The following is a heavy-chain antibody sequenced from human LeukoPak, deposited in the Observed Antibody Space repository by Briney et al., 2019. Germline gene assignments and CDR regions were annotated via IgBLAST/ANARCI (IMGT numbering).Heavy chain of an antibody. J-gene: IGHJ4*02. CDR3: ARDHFGVVD. CDR2: IYSGGST. Sequence: PGGSLRLSCAASGFTVDSNYMSWVHQAPGKGLEWVSVIYSGGSTKHADSVKGRFTISRDNSKNTLYLQMNSLRAEDTAVYYCARDHFGVVDWGQGTLVTVSS. V-gene: IGHV3-53*01. D-gene: IGHD3-3*01. CDR1: GFTVDSNY.